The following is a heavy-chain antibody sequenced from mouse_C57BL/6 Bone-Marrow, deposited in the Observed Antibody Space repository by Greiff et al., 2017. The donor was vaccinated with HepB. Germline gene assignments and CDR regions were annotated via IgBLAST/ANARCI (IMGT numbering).Heavy chain of an antibody. D-gene: IGHD1-1*01. Sequence: QVQLQQSGPGLVAPSQSLSITCTVSGFSLTSYAISWVRQPPGKGLEWLGVIWTGGGTNYNSALKSRLSISKANSKTQVFLKMNRLQTDDTARYYCARKTTVVATDYAIDYWGQGTSVTVSS. CDR2: IWTGGGT. V-gene: IGHV2-9-1*01. CDR1: GFSLTSYA. CDR3: ARKTTVVATDYAIDY. J-gene: IGHJ4*01.